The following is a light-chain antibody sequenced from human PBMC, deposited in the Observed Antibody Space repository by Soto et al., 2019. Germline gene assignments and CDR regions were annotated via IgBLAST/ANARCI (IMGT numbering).Light chain of an antibody. Sequence: DIQMTQSPSSLSASVGDRVTVACRSSQGISRWLAWYQQKPGKAPKLLIYDASSLESGVPARFSGSGSGTEFTLTISSLQPDDFATYYCQQLNTYPITFAQGTRLEIK. V-gene: IGKV1-5*01. CDR1: QGISRW. J-gene: IGKJ5*01. CDR2: DAS. CDR3: QQLNTYPIT.